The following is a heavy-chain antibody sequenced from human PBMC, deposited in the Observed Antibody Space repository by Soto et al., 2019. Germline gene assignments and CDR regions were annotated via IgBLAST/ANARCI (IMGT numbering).Heavy chain of an antibody. CDR1: GYTFTSYG. J-gene: IGHJ4*02. D-gene: IGHD6-19*01. CDR2: INAGNGNR. Sequence: QVQLVQSGAEVKKPGASVKVSCKASGYTFTSYGIHWVRQAPGQRLEWMGWINAGNGNRKYSQKFQDRVTITRDTSASTAYMELSSLRSEDTAVYYCARDLGGWPDYWGQGTLATVSS. CDR3: ARDLGGWPDY. V-gene: IGHV1-3*01.